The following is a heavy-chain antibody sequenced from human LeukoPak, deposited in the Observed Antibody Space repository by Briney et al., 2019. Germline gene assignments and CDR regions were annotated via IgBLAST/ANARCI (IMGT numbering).Heavy chain of an antibody. V-gene: IGHV3-9*03. J-gene: IGHJ6*03. D-gene: IGHD2-2*01. Sequence: GRSLRLSCAASGFTFDDYAMHWVRQAPGKGLEWVSGISWNSGSIGYADSVKGRFTISRDNAKNSLYLQMNSLRAEDMALYYCAKDKGDCSSTSCFIMDVWGKGTTVTVSS. CDR2: ISWNSGSI. CDR3: AKDKGDCSSTSCFIMDV. CDR1: GFTFDDYA.